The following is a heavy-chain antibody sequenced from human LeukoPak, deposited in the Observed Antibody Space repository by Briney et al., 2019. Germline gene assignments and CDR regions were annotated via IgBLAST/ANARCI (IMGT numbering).Heavy chain of an antibody. CDR2: IYHGGST. D-gene: IGHD3-16*01. J-gene: IGHJ3*02. CDR1: GGSFSSGSYS. Sequence: SETLSLTCTVSGGSFSSGSYSWSWIRQPPRKGLEWIGYIYHGGSTYYSPSLKGRVTISLDMSTNQFSLNLYSVAAADTAVYYCARYSDGNIHGAFDIWGQGTMVTVSS. CDR3: ARYSDGNIHGAFDI. V-gene: IGHV4-30-2*01.